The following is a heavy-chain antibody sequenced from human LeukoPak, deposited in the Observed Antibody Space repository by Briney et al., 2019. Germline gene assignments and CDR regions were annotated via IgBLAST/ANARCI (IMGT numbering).Heavy chain of an antibody. CDR1: GFNFGEYA. CDR3: TRGRSYFDY. Sequence: GGSLRLTCTGSGFNFGEYAMTWVRQAPGKGLEWVTFIRSKAYGGTTEYAASVKGRFTISRDDSKSIAYLQMNSLKTEDTAVYDCTRGRSYFDYWGQGTLVTVSS. J-gene: IGHJ4*02. CDR2: IRSKAYGGTT. V-gene: IGHV3-49*04.